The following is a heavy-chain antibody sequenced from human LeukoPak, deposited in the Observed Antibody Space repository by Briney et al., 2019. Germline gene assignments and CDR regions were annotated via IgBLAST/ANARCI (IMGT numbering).Heavy chain of an antibody. Sequence: GESLKISCKGSGYSFTSYWIGWVRQMPGKGLEWMGIIYPGDSDTKYSPSFQGQVTISADKSISTAYLQWSSLKASDTAMYYCARSAGVYYYYMDVWGKGTPVTVSS. CDR3: ARSAGVYYYYMDV. D-gene: IGHD3-10*01. J-gene: IGHJ6*03. V-gene: IGHV5-51*01. CDR2: IYPGDSDT. CDR1: GYSFTSYW.